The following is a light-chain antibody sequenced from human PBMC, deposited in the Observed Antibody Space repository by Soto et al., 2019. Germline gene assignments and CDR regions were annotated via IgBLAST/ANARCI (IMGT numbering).Light chain of an antibody. CDR1: QSISSW. V-gene: IGKV1-5*01. CDR2: GAS. J-gene: IGKJ1*01. Sequence: DIQMTQSTSTLSASVGDRVTITCRASQSISSWLAWYQQKPGKAPKLLIYGASSLQTGVPSRFSGSGSGTEFTLTISSLQSEDFAVYYCQQFNNRPPAFGQGTKVDIK. CDR3: QQFNNRPPA.